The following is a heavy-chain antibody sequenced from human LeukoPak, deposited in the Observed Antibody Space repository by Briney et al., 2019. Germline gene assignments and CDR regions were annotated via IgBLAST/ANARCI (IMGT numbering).Heavy chain of an antibody. CDR1: GFTFSSYS. D-gene: IGHD4-23*01. J-gene: IGHJ2*01. V-gene: IGHV3-21*06. CDR3: ARAPRVVSDWYFDL. Sequence: KSGGSLRLSCAGSGFTFSSYSMNWVRQAPGQGLEWVSSISSSSSYIHYAASLKGRFTISRDNAKNSLSLQMDNLRAEDTAVYYCARAPRVVSDWYFDLWGRGTLVTVSS. CDR2: ISSSSSYI.